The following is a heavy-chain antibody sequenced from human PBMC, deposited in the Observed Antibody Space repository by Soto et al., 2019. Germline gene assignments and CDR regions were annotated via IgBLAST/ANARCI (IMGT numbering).Heavy chain of an antibody. J-gene: IGHJ4*02. D-gene: IGHD6-13*01. CDR1: GYTFTSYG. Sequence: GASVKVSCKASGYTFTSYGISWVRQAPGQGLEWMGWISAYNGNTNYAQKLQGRVTMTTDTSTSTAYMEPRSLRSDDTAVYYCARTRPPPEPYSSSWYDWGDYWGQGTLVTVSS. CDR3: ARTRPPPEPYSSSWYDWGDY. V-gene: IGHV1-18*01. CDR2: ISAYNGNT.